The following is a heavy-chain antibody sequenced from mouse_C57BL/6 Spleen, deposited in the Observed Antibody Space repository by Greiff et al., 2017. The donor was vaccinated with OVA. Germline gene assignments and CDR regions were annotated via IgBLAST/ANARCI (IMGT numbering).Heavy chain of an antibody. CDR3: ARRGDYDAWFAY. Sequence: VQLQQSGAELVKPGASVKISCKASGYAFSSYWMNWVKQRPGKGLEWIGQIYPGDGDTNYNGKFKGKATLTADKSSSTAYMQLSSLTSEDSAVYFCARRGDYDAWFAYWGQGTLVTVSA. CDR1: GYAFSSYW. CDR2: IYPGDGDT. J-gene: IGHJ3*01. D-gene: IGHD2-4*01. V-gene: IGHV1-80*01.